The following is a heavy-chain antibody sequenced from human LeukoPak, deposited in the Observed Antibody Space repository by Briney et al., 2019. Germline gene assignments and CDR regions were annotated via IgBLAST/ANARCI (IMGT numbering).Heavy chain of an antibody. CDR3: ARGGEDNYANFDY. Sequence: GGSLRLSCATSGFTFNTYNMYWVRQAPGKGLEWVSSITSSGTYIYYADSVKGRFTISRDNAKNSLYPQMNSLRAEDTAVFYCARGGEDNYANFDYWGQGTLVTVSS. J-gene: IGHJ4*02. CDR2: ITSSGTYI. D-gene: IGHD5-24*01. V-gene: IGHV3-21*01. CDR1: GFTFNTYN.